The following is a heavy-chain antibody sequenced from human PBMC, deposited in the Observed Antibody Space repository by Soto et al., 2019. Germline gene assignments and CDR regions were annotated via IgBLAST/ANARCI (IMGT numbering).Heavy chain of an antibody. J-gene: IGHJ6*03. CDR1: GFTFSSYG. D-gene: IGHD3-3*01. CDR2: ISYDGSNK. CDR3: AKADDFWSGYPLYYMDV. Sequence: QVQLVESGGGVVQPGRSLRLSCAASGFTFSSYGMHWVRQAPGKGLEWVAVISYDGSNKYYADSVKGRFTISRDNSKNTLYLQMNSLRAEDTAVYYCAKADDFWSGYPLYYMDVWGKGTTVTVSS. V-gene: IGHV3-30*18.